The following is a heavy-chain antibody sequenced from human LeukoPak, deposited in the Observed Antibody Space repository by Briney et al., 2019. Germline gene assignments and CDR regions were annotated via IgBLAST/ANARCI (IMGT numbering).Heavy chain of an antibody. D-gene: IGHD6-13*01. CDR1: RFTFSSYW. Sequence: GGSLRLSCAASRFTFSSYWMHWVRQAPGKGLVWVSRINSDGSSTSYADSVKGRFTISRDNAKNTLYLQMNSLRAEDTAVYYCARGGVRIAAAGTDYWGQGTLVTVSS. J-gene: IGHJ4*02. CDR3: ARGGVRIAAAGTDY. CDR2: INSDGSST. V-gene: IGHV3-74*01.